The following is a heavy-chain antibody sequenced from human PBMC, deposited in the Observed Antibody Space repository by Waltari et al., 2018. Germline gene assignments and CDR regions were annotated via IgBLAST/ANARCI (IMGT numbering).Heavy chain of an antibody. CDR3: ARHTDAAVATRSAFDL. Sequence: DVQLIQSGAEVKKHREYLRISCQATGYIFRSYWNYWVRQTPGKGLEWVGKIDPSDSYTNYRPSFQGLVTMSSDKSRDTAYLQWSALKASDTGMYYCARHTDAAVATRSAFDLWGQGTMVTVST. CDR2: IDPSDSYT. D-gene: IGHD2-2*01. V-gene: IGHV5-10-1*03. CDR1: GYIFRSYW. J-gene: IGHJ3*01.